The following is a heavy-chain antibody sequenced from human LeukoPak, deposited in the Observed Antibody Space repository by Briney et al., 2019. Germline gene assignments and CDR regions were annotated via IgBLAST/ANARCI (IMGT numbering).Heavy chain of an antibody. CDR2: ISTSGST. Sequence: SETLSLTCTVSGGSISSYYWSWIRQPAGKGLESIGHISTSGSTNYNPSLKSRVTISVDTSKNQFSLKLSSVTAADTAVYYCARRPYYDSSGYYPIWGQGTMVTVSS. V-gene: IGHV4-4*07. D-gene: IGHD3-22*01. CDR1: GGSISSYY. CDR3: ARRPYYDSSGYYPI. J-gene: IGHJ3*02.